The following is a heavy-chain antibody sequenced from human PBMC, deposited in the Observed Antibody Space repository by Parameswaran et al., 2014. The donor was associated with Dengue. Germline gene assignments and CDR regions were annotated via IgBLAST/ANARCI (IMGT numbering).Heavy chain of an antibody. CDR3: ARGSGSFNFDY. Sequence: VRQAPGKGLEWVSSISSSSSYIYYADSVKGRFTISRDNAKNSLYLQMNSLRAEDTAVYYCARGSGSFNFDYWARNPGHRLL. D-gene: IGHD1-26*01. V-gene: IGHV3-21*01. J-gene: IGHJ4*01. CDR2: ISSSSSYI.